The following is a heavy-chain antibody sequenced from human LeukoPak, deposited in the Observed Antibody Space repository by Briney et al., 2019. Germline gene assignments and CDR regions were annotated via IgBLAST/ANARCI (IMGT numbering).Heavy chain of an antibody. CDR2: MYSGGST. CDR3: ARSYSNHLFGMDV. D-gene: IGHD4-11*01. CDR1: GFTVSSYY. J-gene: IGHJ6*02. Sequence: PGGSLRLSCAASGFTVSSYYMTWVRQAPGKGLEWVSVMYSGGSTYYAGSVKGRVAISRDNSQNTVFLRMNSVRVEDTAVYYCARSYSNHLFGMDVWGQGTAVTVSS. V-gene: IGHV3-66*01.